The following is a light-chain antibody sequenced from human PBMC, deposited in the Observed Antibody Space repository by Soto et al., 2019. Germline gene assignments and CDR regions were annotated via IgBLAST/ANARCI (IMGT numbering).Light chain of an antibody. CDR2: EVS. Sequence: QSALTQPASVSGSPGQSITISCTGTSSDVGGYNYVSWYQQHPGKAPKLMIFEVSNRPSGVSNRFSGSKSGNPASLTISGLQAEEEAAYYCSSYTSSSTLVVFGGGTRLTVL. CDR1: SSDVGGYNY. J-gene: IGLJ2*01. CDR3: SSYTSSSTLVV. V-gene: IGLV2-14*01.